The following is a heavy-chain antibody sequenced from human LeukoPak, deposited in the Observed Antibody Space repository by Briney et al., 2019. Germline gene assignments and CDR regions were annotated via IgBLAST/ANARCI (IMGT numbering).Heavy chain of an antibody. Sequence: GGSLRLSCAASGFIFDDYAMHWVRQAPGKGLEWVSLISGDGGSTYYADSVKGRFTISRDNSKNSLYLQMNSLRTEDTALYYCAKDRVPIVGATDYYYYYGMDVWGQGTTVTVSS. CDR1: GFIFDDYA. J-gene: IGHJ6*02. CDR2: ISGDGGST. CDR3: AKDRVPIVGATDYYYYYGMDV. V-gene: IGHV3-43*02. D-gene: IGHD1-26*01.